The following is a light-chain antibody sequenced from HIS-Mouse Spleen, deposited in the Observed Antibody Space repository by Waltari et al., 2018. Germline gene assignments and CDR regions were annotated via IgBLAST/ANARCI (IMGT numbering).Light chain of an antibody. CDR2: EGS. V-gene: IGLV2-23*03. CDR1: SSDVGSYNL. CDR3: CSYAGSSTFV. Sequence: QSALTQPASVSGSPGQSITISCTGTSSDVGSYNLVSSYQQHPGKAPKLMIYEGSKRPSGVSHRFSGSRSGNTASLTFSGLQSEDEADYYCCSYAGSSTFVFGTGTKVTVL. J-gene: IGLJ1*01.